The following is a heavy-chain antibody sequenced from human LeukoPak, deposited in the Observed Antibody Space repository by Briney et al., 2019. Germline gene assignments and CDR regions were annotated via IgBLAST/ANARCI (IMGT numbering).Heavy chain of an antibody. D-gene: IGHD2-15*01. V-gene: IGHV4-61*02. CDR2: IYTSGST. J-gene: IGHJ4*02. CDR1: GGSISSGSYY. Sequence: SETLSLTCTVSGGSISSGSYYWSWIRQPAGKGLEWIGRIYTSGSTNYNPSLKSRVTISVDTSKNQFSLKLSSVTAADTAVYYCAREQGGYCSSGNCYSDYFDYWGQGTLITVSS. CDR3: AREQGGYCSSGNCYSDYFDY.